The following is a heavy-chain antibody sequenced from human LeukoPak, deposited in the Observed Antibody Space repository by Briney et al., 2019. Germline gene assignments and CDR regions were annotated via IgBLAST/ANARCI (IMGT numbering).Heavy chain of an antibody. CDR3: AKGYCSSISCYTDY. CDR2: ISGNGVTT. V-gene: IGHV3-23*01. J-gene: IGHJ4*02. D-gene: IGHD2-2*02. CDR1: GFTFSSYA. Sequence: PGGSLRLSCAASGFTFSSYAMSWVRQAPGKGLEWVSAISGNGVTTHYADSVKGRFTISRDNSQNTVYLQMNSLRAEDTAVYYCAKGYCSSISCYTDYWGQGTLVTVSS.